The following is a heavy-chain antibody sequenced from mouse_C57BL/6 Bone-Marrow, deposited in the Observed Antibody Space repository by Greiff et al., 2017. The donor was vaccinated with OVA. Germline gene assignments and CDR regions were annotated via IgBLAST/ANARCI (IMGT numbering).Heavy chain of an antibody. D-gene: IGHD4-1*01. V-gene: IGHV1-59*01. J-gene: IGHJ3*01. CDR1: GYTFTSYW. CDR2: IDPSDSYT. Sequence: QVQLQQPGAELVRPGTSVKLSCKASGYTFTSYWMHWVKQRPGQGLEWIGVIDPSDSYTNYNQKFKGKATLTVDTSSSTAYMQLSSLTSEDSAVYYCGRVNWDLFFAYWGQGTLVTVSA. CDR3: GRVNWDLFFAY.